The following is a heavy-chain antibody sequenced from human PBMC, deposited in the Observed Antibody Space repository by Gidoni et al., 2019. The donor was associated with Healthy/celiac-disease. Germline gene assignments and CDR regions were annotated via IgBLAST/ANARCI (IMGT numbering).Heavy chain of an antibody. Sequence: EVQLVESGGGLVTPGGSLRLSCAASGFTFSSYSMNWVRQAPGKGLEWVSSISSSSSYIYYADSVKGRFTISRDNAKNSLYLQMNSLRAEDTAVYYCARDFRIFGVVINYFDYWGQGTLVTVSS. V-gene: IGHV3-21*06. CDR3: ARDFRIFGVVINYFDY. CDR1: GFTFSSYS. D-gene: IGHD3-3*01. J-gene: IGHJ4*02. CDR2: ISSSSSYI.